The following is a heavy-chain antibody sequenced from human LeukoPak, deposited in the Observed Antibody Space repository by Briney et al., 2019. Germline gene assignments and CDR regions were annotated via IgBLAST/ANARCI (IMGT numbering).Heavy chain of an antibody. J-gene: IGHJ4*02. D-gene: IGHD3-9*01. CDR3: AKDYDILTGYSFDH. Sequence: GGSLRLSCAASGFTFDDYAMHWVRQAPGEGLEWVSGISWNSGNIGYADSVKGRFTISRDNAKNSVYLQMNSLRPEDTALYYCAKDYDILTGYSFDHWGQGTLVTVSS. CDR1: GFTFDDYA. V-gene: IGHV3-9*01. CDR2: ISWNSGNI.